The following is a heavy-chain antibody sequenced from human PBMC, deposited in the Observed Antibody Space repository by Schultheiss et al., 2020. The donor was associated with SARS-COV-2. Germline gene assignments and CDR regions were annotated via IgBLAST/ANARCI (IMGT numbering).Heavy chain of an antibody. CDR3: ARQVVGYCSGGSCYYYYGMDV. CDR2: IYYSGST. CDR1: GGSISSGGYS. Sequence: SETLSLTCAVSGGSISSGGYSWSWIRQPPGKGLEWIGYIYYSGSTNYNPSLKSRVTISVDTSKNQFSLKLSSVTAADTAVYYCARQVVGYCSGGSCYYYYGMDVWGQGTTVTVSS. D-gene: IGHD2-15*01. V-gene: IGHV4-30-2*03. J-gene: IGHJ6*02.